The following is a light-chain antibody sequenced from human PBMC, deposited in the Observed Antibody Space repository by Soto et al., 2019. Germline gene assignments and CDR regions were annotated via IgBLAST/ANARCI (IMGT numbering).Light chain of an antibody. CDR2: DAS. J-gene: IGKJ1*01. V-gene: IGKV1D-8*03. CDR3: QQYNTYSPERT. Sequence: VIWMTQSPSLLSASTGDRVTISCRISHGISSYLAWYQQKPGKAPKLLIYDASSLESGVPSRFSGSGSGTEFTLTISSLQPDDFATYYCQQYNTYSPERTFGQGTKVDI. CDR1: HGISSY.